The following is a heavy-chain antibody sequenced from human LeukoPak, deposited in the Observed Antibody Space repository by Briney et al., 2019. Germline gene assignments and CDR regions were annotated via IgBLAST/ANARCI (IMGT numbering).Heavy chain of an antibody. CDR1: GYDFTDYG. V-gene: IGHV1-18*01. D-gene: IGHD3-16*01. Sequence: AASVTVSCKTSGYDFTDYGITWVRQAPGQGLEWMGWMRPYNGDTFYAQRLQGRVTLTTDSSTNTAYMELRSLRAVDTAVYYCARGGTNYFDNWGQGTLVTVSS. CDR2: MRPYNGDT. CDR3: ARGGTNYFDN. J-gene: IGHJ4*02.